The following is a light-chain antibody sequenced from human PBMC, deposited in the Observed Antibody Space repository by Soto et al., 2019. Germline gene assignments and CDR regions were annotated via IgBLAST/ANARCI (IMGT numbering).Light chain of an antibody. J-gene: IGLJ1*01. Sequence: QSVLTQPASVSGSPGQSITISCSGTSSDVGSYDHVAWYQQFPGKTPKLMIYEVSNRPSGVSSRFSGSKSGNTASLTISGLRAEDEADYYCISYTGSSTSYVFGSGTKVTVL. CDR2: EVS. CDR1: SSDVGSYDH. V-gene: IGLV2-14*01. CDR3: ISYTGSSTSYV.